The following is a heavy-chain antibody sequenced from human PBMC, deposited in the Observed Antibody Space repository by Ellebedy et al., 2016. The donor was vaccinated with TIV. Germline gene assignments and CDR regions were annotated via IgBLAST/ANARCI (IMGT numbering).Heavy chain of an antibody. CDR3: AREYQLLLYYYYGMDV. Sequence: GGSLRLSXAASGFTFSSYGMHWVRQAPGKGLEWVAVIWYDGSNKYYADSVKGRFTISRDNSKNTLYLQMNSLRAEDTAVYYCAREYQLLLYYYYGMDVWGQGTTVTVSS. V-gene: IGHV3-33*01. J-gene: IGHJ6*02. CDR1: GFTFSSYG. D-gene: IGHD2-2*01. CDR2: IWYDGSNK.